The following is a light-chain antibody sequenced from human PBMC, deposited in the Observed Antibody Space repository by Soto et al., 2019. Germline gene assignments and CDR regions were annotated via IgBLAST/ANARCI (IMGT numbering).Light chain of an antibody. J-gene: IGKJ1*01. V-gene: IGKV3-11*01. Sequence: FVVTQSPDTLSLSPGETATLSCRASQSVSSSVAWYQHKPGQSPRLAVYSGYKRPPGVPARFSGSGSGTDFTLTISSLESDDFAIYYCQQRYSWLRVFGPGTKVDIK. CDR3: QQRYSWLRV. CDR2: SGY. CDR1: QSVSSS.